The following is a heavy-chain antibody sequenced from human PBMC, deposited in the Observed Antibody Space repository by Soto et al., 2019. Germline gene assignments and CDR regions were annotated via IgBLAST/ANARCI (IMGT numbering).Heavy chain of an antibody. CDR1: GGSSSSYY. J-gene: IGHJ4*02. CDR2: IYYSGST. CDR3: ARGPYSSSPGEIDY. Sequence: SETLSLTCTVSGGSSSSYYWSWIRQPPGKGLEWIGYIYYSGSTNYNPSLKSRVTISVDTSKNQFSLKLSSVTAADTAVYYCARGPYSSSPGEIDYWGQGTLVTVSS. V-gene: IGHV4-59*01. D-gene: IGHD6-6*01.